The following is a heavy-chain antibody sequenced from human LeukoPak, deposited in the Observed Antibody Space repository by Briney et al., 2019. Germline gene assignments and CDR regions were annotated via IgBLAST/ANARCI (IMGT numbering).Heavy chain of an antibody. D-gene: IGHD1-14*01. CDR1: GNTFTGHY. Sequence: ASVKVSCRPSGNTFTGHYMHWVRQAPGQGLEWMGRINPDSGGTNYAEQFQGRVTMTRDTSITTVYMELSSLRSDDTAVYFCVRGFRTPLDYWGQGSLVAVSS. CDR2: INPDSGGT. V-gene: IGHV1-2*06. CDR3: VRGFRTPLDY. J-gene: IGHJ4*02.